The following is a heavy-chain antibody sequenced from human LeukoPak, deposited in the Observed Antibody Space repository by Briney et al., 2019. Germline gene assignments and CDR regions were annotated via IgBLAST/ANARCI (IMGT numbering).Heavy chain of an antibody. Sequence: SETLSLNCTVSGGSISSSSYYWSWIRQPAGKGLEWIGRIYTSGSTNYNPSLKSRVTMSVDTSKNQFSLKLSSVTAADTAVYYCARDSSGNDIWGQGTTVTVSS. CDR2: IYTSGST. D-gene: IGHD3-22*01. V-gene: IGHV4-61*02. J-gene: IGHJ3*02. CDR3: ARDSSGNDI. CDR1: GGSISSSSYY.